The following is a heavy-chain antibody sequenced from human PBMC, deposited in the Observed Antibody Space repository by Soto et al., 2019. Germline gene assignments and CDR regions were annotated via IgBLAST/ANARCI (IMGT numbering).Heavy chain of an antibody. V-gene: IGHV3-23*01. CDR2: ISGSGGST. D-gene: IGHD3-10*01. CDR1: GFTFSSYA. Sequence: GGSLRLSCAASGFTFSSYAMSWVRQAPGKGLEWVSAISGSGGSTYYADSVKGRFTISRDNSKNTLYLQMNSLRAEDSAVYYCSKAVAGSGIYYYYYGMDVWGQGTTVTVSS. CDR3: SKAVAGSGIYYYYYGMDV. J-gene: IGHJ6*02.